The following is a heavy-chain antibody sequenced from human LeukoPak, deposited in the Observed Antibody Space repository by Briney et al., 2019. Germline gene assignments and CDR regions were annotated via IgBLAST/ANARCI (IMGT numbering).Heavy chain of an antibody. Sequence: GGSLRLSCTTSGFNFRAYWMGWVRQAPGKGLEWVANIHQHGSKENYLDSVKGRFTISRDNAESSLYLQMNSLRAEDTAVYYCVRGGYRGFDYEYWGQGTLVTVSS. V-gene: IGHV3-7*01. CDR1: GFNFRAYW. D-gene: IGHD5-12*01. J-gene: IGHJ4*02. CDR2: IHQHGSKE. CDR3: VRGGYRGFDYEY.